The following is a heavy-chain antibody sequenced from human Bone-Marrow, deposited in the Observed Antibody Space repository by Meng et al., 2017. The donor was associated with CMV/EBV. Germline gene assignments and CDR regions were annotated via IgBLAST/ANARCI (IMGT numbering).Heavy chain of an antibody. J-gene: IGHJ3*02. CDR3: ARVGGGKFDADLYHAFDI. CDR2: ISYDGSNK. D-gene: IGHD3-9*01. CDR1: GFTFSSYA. V-gene: IGHV3-30-3*01. Sequence: GGSLRLSCAASGFTFSSYAMHWVRQAPGKGLEWVAVISYDGSNKYYADSVKGRFTISRDNSKNTLYLQMNSLRAEDTAVYYCARVGGGKFDADLYHAFDIWGQGTMVTVSS.